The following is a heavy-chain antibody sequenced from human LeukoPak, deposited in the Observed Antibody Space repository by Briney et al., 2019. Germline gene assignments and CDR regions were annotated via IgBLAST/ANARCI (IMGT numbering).Heavy chain of an antibody. CDR3: VKDQGECPGSRCYLRFLEY. D-gene: IGHD3-3*01. J-gene: IGHJ4*02. CDR2: VRYDQSAT. V-gene: IGHV3-30*02. Sequence: PGGSLRLSCAASGFNFSIYGMHWVRQAPGKGLEWVTFVRYDQSATVYADSVQGRFAISRDNSKNTVYLQMNSLRVEGTALYFCVKDQGECPGSRCYLRFLEYWGQGTLVIVSS. CDR1: GFNFSIYG.